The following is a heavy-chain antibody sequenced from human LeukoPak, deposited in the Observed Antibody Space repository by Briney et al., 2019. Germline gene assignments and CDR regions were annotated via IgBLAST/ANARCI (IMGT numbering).Heavy chain of an antibody. CDR2: IYYSGST. J-gene: IGHJ4*02. D-gene: IGHD3-22*01. CDR1: GYSISSGYY. CDR3: ARDTYYYDSSALQDY. V-gene: IGHV4-38-2*02. Sequence: PSETLSLTCTVSGYSISSGYYWGWIRQPPGKGLEWIGYIYYSGSTNYNPSLKSRVTISVDTSKNQFSLKLSSVTAADTAVYYCARDTYYYDSSALQDYWGQGTLVTVSS.